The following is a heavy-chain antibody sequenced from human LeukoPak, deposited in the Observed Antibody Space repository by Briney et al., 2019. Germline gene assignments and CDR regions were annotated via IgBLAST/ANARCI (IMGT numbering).Heavy chain of an antibody. D-gene: IGHD1-26*01. CDR1: GFTFTSSA. CDR3: AALSDVEIVGATHTDDY. V-gene: IGHV1-58*01. J-gene: IGHJ4*02. Sequence: EASVKVSCKASGFTFTSSAVQWVRQARGQRLEWIGWIVVGSGNTNYAQKFQERVTITRDMSTSTAYMELSSLRSEDTAVYYCAALSDVEIVGATHTDDYWGQGTLVTVSS. CDR2: IVVGSGNT.